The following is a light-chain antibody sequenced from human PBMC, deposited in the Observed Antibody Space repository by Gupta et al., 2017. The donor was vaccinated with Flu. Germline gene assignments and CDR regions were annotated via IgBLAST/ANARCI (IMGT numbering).Light chain of an antibody. Sequence: GERATLSCRASQIISSAYLAWYQQRPGQPPRLLIYGASDRATGIPDRFSGSGSGTDFTLTISRLEPEDFAVYYCHHYGSSRTFGQGTKVEIK. J-gene: IGKJ1*01. CDR2: GAS. CDR3: HHYGSSRT. V-gene: IGKV3-20*01. CDR1: QIISSAY.